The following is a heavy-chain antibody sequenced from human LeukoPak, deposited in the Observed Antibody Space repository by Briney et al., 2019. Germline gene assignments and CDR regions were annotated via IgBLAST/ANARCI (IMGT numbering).Heavy chain of an antibody. CDR3: ARQTLGYCSGGSCLYFDP. D-gene: IGHD2-15*01. CDR2: INHSGST. V-gene: IGHV4-34*01. Sequence: GSLRLSCAASGFTFSSYSMNWVRQPPGKGLEWIGEINHSGSTNYNPSLKSRVTISVDTSKNQFSLKLSSVTAADTAVYYCARQTLGYCSGGSCLYFDPWGQGTLVTVSS. J-gene: IGHJ5*02. CDR1: GFTFSSYS.